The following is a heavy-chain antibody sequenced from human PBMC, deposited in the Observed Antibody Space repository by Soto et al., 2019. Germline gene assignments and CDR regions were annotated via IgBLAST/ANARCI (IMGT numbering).Heavy chain of an antibody. CDR2: IYYSGST. CDR3: AGHGGKVAVAGTLDY. D-gene: IGHD6-19*01. J-gene: IGHJ4*02. CDR1: GGSISSSSYY. V-gene: IGHV4-39*01. Sequence: QLKLQESGPGLVKPSESLSLTCTVSGGSISSSSYYWGWIRQPPGKGLEWIGSIYYSGSTYYNPSLKSRVTISVDTSKNQFSLKLSSVTAADTAVYYSAGHGGKVAVAGTLDYWGQGTLVTVSS.